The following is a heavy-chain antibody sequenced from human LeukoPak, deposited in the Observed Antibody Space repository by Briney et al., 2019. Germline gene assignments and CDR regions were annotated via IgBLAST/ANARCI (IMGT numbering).Heavy chain of an antibody. CDR1: GDSITGASYC. J-gene: IGHJ6*03. CDR2: FYSNGST. V-gene: IGHV4-61*02. Sequence: PSHTLSLTCAVSGDSITGASYCLSCVRQPAGKGLEWIGRFYSNGSTNSNPSLKSRVTISVDTSQNQFSLRLNSVTVADTAVYYCARVNRNFYYDSSGYGHFYYMDVWGKGTTVTVSS. D-gene: IGHD3-22*01. CDR3: ARVNRNFYYDSSGYGHFYYMDV.